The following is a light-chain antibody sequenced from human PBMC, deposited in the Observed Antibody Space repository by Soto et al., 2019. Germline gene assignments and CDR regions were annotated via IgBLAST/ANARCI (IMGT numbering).Light chain of an antibody. CDR1: QSVSSNY. Sequence: EIVLTQSPGTLSLSPVERATLSCRASQSVSSNYLAWYQQKPGQAPKVLIYRASSRATGIPDRFSGSGSGTDFTLTISRLEPEDFAVYYCQQYGSSPWTFGQGTKVDIK. J-gene: IGKJ1*01. V-gene: IGKV3-20*01. CDR3: QQYGSSPWT. CDR2: RAS.